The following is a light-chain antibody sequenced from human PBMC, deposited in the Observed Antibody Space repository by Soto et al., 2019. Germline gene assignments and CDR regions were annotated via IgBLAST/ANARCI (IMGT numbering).Light chain of an antibody. CDR2: WAS. CDR3: QQYYNIPPT. V-gene: IGKV4-1*01. J-gene: IGKJ1*01. CDR1: QSGFFNSNNKNY. Sequence: DIVMTQSPDSLAVSLGERATINCKSSQSGFFNSNNKNYLAWYQQKPGQPPKLLIYWASTRESVVPDRFSGSGSGTDFTLTISSLQAEDVAFYYCQQYYNIPPTFGQGTKVEI.